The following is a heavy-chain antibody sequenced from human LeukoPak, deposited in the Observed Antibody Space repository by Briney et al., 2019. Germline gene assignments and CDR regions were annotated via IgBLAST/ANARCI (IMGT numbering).Heavy chain of an antibody. CDR1: GFTFSSYE. J-gene: IGHJ4*02. D-gene: IGHD2-2*01. V-gene: IGHV3-48*03. Sequence: PGGSLRLSCAASGFTFSSYEMNWVRQAPGKGLEWVSYISSSGSTIYYADSVKGRFTISRDNAKNSLYLQMDSPRAEDTAVYYCARRLGYCSSTSCSKWGQGTLVTVSS. CDR3: ARRLGYCSSTSCSK. CDR2: ISSSGSTI.